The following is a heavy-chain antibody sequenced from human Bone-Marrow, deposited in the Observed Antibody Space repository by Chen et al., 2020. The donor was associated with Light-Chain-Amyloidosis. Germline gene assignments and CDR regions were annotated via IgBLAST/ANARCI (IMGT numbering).Heavy chain of an antibody. CDR3: TRKGAYFDF. J-gene: IGHJ4*02. CDR2: VSESTVST. CDR1: GLNFSSFG. V-gene: IGHV3-23*04. Sequence: EVQLVESGGGLVQPGGSLRLSCAPSGLNFSSFGMSWVRQAPGKGLEWVSTVSESTVSTYYAGAVKGRFIISRDNSKSILYLQMNSLRAGDTAVYFCTRKGAYFDFWGQGSLVTVSS. D-gene: IGHD3-16*01.